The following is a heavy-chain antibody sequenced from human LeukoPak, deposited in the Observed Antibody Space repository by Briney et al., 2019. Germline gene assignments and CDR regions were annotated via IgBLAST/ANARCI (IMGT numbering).Heavy chain of an antibody. CDR2: ISSSGSNI. CDR3: ARDEYYDFWSGYYDAPYNWFDP. D-gene: IGHD3-3*01. CDR1: GFTFSSYS. J-gene: IGHJ5*02. Sequence: GGSLRLSCAASGFTFSSYSMNWVRQAPGKGLEWVSYISSSGSNIYYADSVKGRFTISRDNAKNSLYLQMYSLRAEDTAVYYCARDEYYDFWSGYYDAPYNWFDPWGQGTLVTVSS. V-gene: IGHV3-48*04.